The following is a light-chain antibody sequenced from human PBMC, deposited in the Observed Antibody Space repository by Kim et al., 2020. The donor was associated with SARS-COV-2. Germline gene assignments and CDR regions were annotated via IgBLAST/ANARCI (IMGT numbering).Light chain of an antibody. CDR1: SSDVGSYNL. CDR2: EVT. J-gene: IGLJ1*01. V-gene: IGLV2-23*02. CDR3: FSYAYSRDV. Sequence: QSALTQPASVSGSPGQSITISCTGTSSDVGSYNLVSWYQQHPGKAPQLIIYEVTKRPSGVSARFSASKSGNTASLTISGLQAEDEADYYCFSYAYSRDVLGSGTKGTVL.